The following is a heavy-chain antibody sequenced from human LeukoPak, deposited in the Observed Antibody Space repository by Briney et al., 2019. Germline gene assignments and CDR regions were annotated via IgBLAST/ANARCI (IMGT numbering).Heavy chain of an antibody. V-gene: IGHV4-59*01. CDR1: GGAISSYY. CDR2: IYYNGST. Sequence: SETLSLTCTISGGAISSYYWSWIRQPPGKGLEWIGYIYYNGSTNYNPSLKGRVTISVDTSKNQFSLKLRYVTAADTAVYYCARPAAAAGTSAFAIWGQGTMVTVSS. D-gene: IGHD6-13*01. J-gene: IGHJ3*02. CDR3: ARPAAAAGTSAFAI.